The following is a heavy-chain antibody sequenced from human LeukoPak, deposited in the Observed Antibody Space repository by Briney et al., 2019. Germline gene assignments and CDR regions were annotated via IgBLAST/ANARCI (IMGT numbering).Heavy chain of an antibody. CDR3: ARDRGYCSGGSCYFYDY. V-gene: IGHV1-2*02. D-gene: IGHD2-15*01. CDR2: INPNSGGT. Sequence: GASVKVSCKASGYTFTGYYMHWVRQARGQGLEWMGWINPNSGGTNYAQKFQGRVTMTRDTSISTAYMELSRLRSDDTAVYYCARDRGYCSGGSCYFYDYWGQGTLVTVSS. J-gene: IGHJ4*02. CDR1: GYTFTGYY.